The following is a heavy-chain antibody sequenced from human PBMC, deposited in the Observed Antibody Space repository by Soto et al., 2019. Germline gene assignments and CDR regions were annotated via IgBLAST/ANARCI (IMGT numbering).Heavy chain of an antibody. CDR3: ARRKYLDY. Sequence: PGGSLRLSCTTSGFTFGDYAMSWFRQAPGKGQEWIGYIRSNTYGGTTEYAASVKGRFTISRDDSKRVAHLQMNSLETEDTAVYFCARRKYLDYWGQGTLVTVSS. V-gene: IGHV3-49*03. D-gene: IGHD6-6*01. J-gene: IGHJ4*02. CDR2: IRSNTYGGTT. CDR1: GFTFGDYA.